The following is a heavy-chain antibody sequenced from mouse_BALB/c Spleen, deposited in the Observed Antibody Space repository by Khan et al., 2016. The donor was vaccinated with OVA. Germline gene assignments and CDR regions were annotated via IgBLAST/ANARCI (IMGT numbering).Heavy chain of an antibody. CDR3: ARSTYYGNPYAMDY. J-gene: IGHJ4*01. Sequence: EVQVVESGPELVKPGASVKMSCKASGYTFTSYVMHWVKQKPGQGLEWIGYINPYNDGTKYNEKFKGKATLTSDKSSGTSCMELSSLTSEDSAVYFCARSTYYGNPYAMDYWGQGTSVTVSS. V-gene: IGHV1S136*01. D-gene: IGHD2-10*01. CDR1: GYTFTSYV. CDR2: INPYNDGT.